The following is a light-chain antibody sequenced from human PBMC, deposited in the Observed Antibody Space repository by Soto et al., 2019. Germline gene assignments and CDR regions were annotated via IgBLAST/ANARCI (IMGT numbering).Light chain of an antibody. Sequence: EIQMTQSPSSLSASVGDRVTITCRASQGVSNSLAWYQQKPGKVPKLLIYTASTLQSGVPSRFSGRGFGTDFTLTITSLQPEDVATYYYQKYNSAPLTFGGGTKVEIK. CDR2: TAS. CDR3: QKYNSAPLT. J-gene: IGKJ4*01. V-gene: IGKV1-27*01. CDR1: QGVSNS.